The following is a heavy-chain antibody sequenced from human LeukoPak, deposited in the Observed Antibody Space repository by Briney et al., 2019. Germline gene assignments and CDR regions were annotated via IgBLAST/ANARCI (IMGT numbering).Heavy chain of an antibody. Sequence: PSETLSLTCTVSTGSINDYYWSWVRQPAGKGLEWLGRIYSSGGTTYNPSLKSRITISVDTSKNQFSLKMTSVTAADTAVYYCAREGKWFGTYYYCLDVWGKGTTVTVSS. CDR1: TGSINDYY. D-gene: IGHD3-10*01. CDR3: AREGKWFGTYYYCLDV. CDR2: IYSSGGT. V-gene: IGHV4-4*07. J-gene: IGHJ6*04.